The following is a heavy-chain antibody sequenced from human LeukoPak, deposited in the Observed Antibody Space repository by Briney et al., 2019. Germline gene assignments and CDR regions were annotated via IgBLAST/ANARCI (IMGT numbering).Heavy chain of an antibody. V-gene: IGHV4-61*02. CDR2: IYTSGST. CDR3: AGYTYCSSTSCSGYYYMDV. CDR1: GGSISSGSYY. Sequence: SQTLSLTCTVSGGSISSGSYYWSWIRQPAGKGLEWIGRIYTSGSTNYNPSLKSRVTISVDTSKNQFSLKLSSVTAADTAVYYCAGYTYCSSTSCSGYYYMDVWGKGTTVTVSS. J-gene: IGHJ6*03. D-gene: IGHD2-2*01.